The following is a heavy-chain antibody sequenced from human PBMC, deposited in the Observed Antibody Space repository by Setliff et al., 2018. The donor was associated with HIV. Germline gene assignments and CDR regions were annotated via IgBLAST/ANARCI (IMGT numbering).Heavy chain of an antibody. CDR2: SIPILGLT. CDR3: ARFSSSWPYYFDY. V-gene: IGHV1-69*10. J-gene: IGHJ4*02. D-gene: IGHD6-13*01. CDR1: GGTFRSYA. Sequence: SVKVSCKASGGTFRSYAISWVRQAPGQGLEWMGGSIPILGLTNYAQNLQGRVTLTTDTSTSTAYMELRSLRSDDTAVYYCARFSSSWPYYFDYWGQGMLVTVSS.